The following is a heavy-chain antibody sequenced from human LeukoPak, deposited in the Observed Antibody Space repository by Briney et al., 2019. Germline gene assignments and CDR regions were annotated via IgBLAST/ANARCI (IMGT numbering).Heavy chain of an antibody. Sequence: GGSLRLSCAASGFTFSSYAMSWVRQAPGKGLEWVSAISGSGGSTYYADSVKGRFTISRDNAKNSLYLQMNSLRAEDTAVYYCASRGIQYSSSSGRRDAFDIWGQGTMVTVSS. CDR3: ASRGIQYSSSSGRRDAFDI. CDR2: ISGSGGST. V-gene: IGHV3-23*01. J-gene: IGHJ3*02. CDR1: GFTFSSYA. D-gene: IGHD6-6*01.